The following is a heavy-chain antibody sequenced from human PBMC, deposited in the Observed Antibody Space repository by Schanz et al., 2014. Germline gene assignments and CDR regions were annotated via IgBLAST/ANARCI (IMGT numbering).Heavy chain of an antibody. J-gene: IGHJ3*01. CDR2: ISAYNGHT. V-gene: IGHV1-18*01. CDR3: DRGIPYCSSTSCSGLDTYDV. D-gene: IGHD2-2*01. Sequence: QGQLVQSGAEVKKPGASVKVSCKASGYTFTSYGITWVRQAPGQGLEWMGWISAYNGHTTYAQKFQGRVSMTPGTSTSTAYMELRNVRYDDTAMYYCDRGIPYCSSTSCSGLDTYDVWGHGTLVTVSS. CDR1: GYTFTSYG.